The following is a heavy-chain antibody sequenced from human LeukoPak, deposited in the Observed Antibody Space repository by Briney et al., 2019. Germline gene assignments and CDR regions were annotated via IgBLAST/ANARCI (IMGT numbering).Heavy chain of an antibody. J-gene: IGHJ6*02. CDR3: AKGQYGDYDYYYYGMDV. D-gene: IGHD4-17*01. CDR2: ISYDGSNK. V-gene: IGHV3-30*18. Sequence: GRSLRLSCAASGFTFSSYGMHWVRQAPGKGLEWVAVISYDGSNKYYADSVKGRFTISRDNSKNTLYLQMNSLRAEDTAVYYCAKGQYGDYDYYYYGMDVWGQGTTVTVSS. CDR1: GFTFSSYG.